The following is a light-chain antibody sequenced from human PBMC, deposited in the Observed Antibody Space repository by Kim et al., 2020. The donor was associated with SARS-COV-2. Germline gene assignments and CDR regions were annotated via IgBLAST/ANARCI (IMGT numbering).Light chain of an antibody. V-gene: IGKV2-30*01. CDR3: MQGIHPIT. CDR2: KVS. J-gene: IGKJ5*01. CDR1: QSLVYSDGNTY. Sequence: VVMTQSPLSLPVTLGQPASISCRSSQSLVYSDGNTYLNWFQQRPGHSPRRLIYKVSNRDSGVPDRFSGSGSGTDFTLKISRVEAEDVGVYYCMQGIHPITFGHGTRREIK.